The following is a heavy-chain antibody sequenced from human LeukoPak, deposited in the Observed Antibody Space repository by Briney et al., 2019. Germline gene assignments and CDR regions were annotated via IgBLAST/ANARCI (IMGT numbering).Heavy chain of an antibody. Sequence: SETLSLTCSVSGGSISSYYWSWIRQPPGKGLEYIGYIYYSGSTNYNPSLKSRVTISVDTSKDQFSLNLTSVTAAATAVYYCARLKCISTTCPSRYVMDVWGQGPTVTVS. CDR2: IYYSGST. CDR1: GGSISSYY. CDR3: ARLKCISTTCPSRYVMDV. J-gene: IGHJ6*02. D-gene: IGHD2-2*01. V-gene: IGHV4-59*01.